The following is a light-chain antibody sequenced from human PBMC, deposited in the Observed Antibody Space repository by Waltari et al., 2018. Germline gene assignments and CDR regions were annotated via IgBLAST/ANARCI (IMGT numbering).Light chain of an antibody. CDR1: SPNTGRNY. CDR3: AAWDDSLSGVV. Sequence: QSVLTQPPSASGTPGQRVPIPCSGSSPNTGRNYVYWYQQLPGTAPKLLIYRNNQRPSGVPDRFSGSKSGTSASLAISGLRSEDEADYYCAAWDDSLSGVVFGGGTKLTVL. V-gene: IGLV1-47*01. J-gene: IGLJ2*01. CDR2: RNN.